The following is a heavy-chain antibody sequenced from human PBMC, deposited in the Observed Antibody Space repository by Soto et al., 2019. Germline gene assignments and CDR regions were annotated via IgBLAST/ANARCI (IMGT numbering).Heavy chain of an antibody. CDR2: IYYSGST. D-gene: IGHD2-8*01. V-gene: IGHV4-31*03. CDR3: ARHNGRVPLGSYFDS. Sequence: KTSETLSLTCTVSEGSITSAGYYWTWIRQHPGKGLEWLGNIYYSGSTSYNPSLRDRLIISLDTSKSQFSLTLASVTAADTAVYYCARHNGRVPLGSYFDSWGQGIMVTVYS. J-gene: IGHJ4*02. CDR1: EGSITSAGYY.